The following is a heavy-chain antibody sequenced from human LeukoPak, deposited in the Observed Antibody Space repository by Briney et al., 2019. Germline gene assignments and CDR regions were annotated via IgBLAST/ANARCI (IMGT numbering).Heavy chain of an antibody. CDR2: IYTSGST. V-gene: IGHV4-4*07. D-gene: IGHD6-13*01. Sequence: SETLSPTCTVSGGSISSYYWSWIRQPAGKGLEWIGRIYTSGSTNYNPSLKSRVAISVDKSKNQFSLKLSSVTAADTAVYYCARERRGGRWYPYAFDIWGQGAMVAVCS. J-gene: IGHJ3*02. CDR3: ARERRGGRWYPYAFDI. CDR1: GGSISSYY.